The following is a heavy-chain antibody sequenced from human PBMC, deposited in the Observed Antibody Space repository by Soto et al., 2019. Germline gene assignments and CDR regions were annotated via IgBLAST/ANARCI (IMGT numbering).Heavy chain of an antibody. J-gene: IGHJ5*02. CDR1: GYTFTSYD. V-gene: IGHV1-18*01. Sequence: QVQLVQSGAEVKKPGASVKVSCKASGYTFTSYDISWVRQAPGQGLEWMGWISAYNGNTNYAQKLQGRVTMTTDTSTSTAYMELRSLRSDDTAVYYCAREIILDEQLVPWFDPWDQGTLVTVSS. D-gene: IGHD6-13*01. CDR2: ISAYNGNT. CDR3: AREIILDEQLVPWFDP.